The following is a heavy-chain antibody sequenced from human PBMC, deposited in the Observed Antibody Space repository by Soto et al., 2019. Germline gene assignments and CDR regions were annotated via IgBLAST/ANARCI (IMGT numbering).Heavy chain of an antibody. CDR2: IWYDGSNK. V-gene: IGHV3-33*01. D-gene: IGHD2-15*01. Sequence: QVQLVESGGGVVQPGRSLRLSCAASGFTFSSYGMHWVRKAPGKGLEWVAVIWYDGSNKYYADSVKGRFTISRDNSKNTLYLQMNSLRAEDTAVYYCARDRGGGKDYWGQGTLVTVSS. CDR3: ARDRGGGKDY. CDR1: GFTFSSYG. J-gene: IGHJ4*02.